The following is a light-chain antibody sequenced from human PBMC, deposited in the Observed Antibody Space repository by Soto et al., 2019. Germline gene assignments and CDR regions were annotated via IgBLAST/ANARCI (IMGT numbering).Light chain of an antibody. J-gene: IGLJ1*01. Sequence: QSALTQPPSASGSPGQSVTISCTGTSSDVGGYNYVSWYQQHPGKAPKLMIYEVSKRPSGVPDRFSGSKSGNTASLTVSGRQADDEADYYCSSYGGSNTFGVFGTGTKLTVL. V-gene: IGLV2-8*01. CDR3: SSYGGSNTFGV. CDR2: EVS. CDR1: SSDVGGYNY.